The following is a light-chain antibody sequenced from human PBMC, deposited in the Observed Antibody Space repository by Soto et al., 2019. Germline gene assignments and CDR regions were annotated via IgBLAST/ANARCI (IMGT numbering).Light chain of an antibody. V-gene: IGKV3-15*01. CDR2: GAS. Sequence: EIVMTQSPDTLYVSPGEGATLSCRASQSVRTKLAWYQQKAGQAPRLLIYGASTRATGIPDRFSGSGSGTELTLTISSLQSEAFAFYDGQQYNSCPTITFGPGTRLEIK. J-gene: IGKJ5*01. CDR3: QQYNSCPTIT. CDR1: QSVRTK.